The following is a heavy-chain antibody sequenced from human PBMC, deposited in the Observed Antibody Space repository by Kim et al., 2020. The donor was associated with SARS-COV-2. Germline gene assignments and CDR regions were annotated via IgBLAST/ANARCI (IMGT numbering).Heavy chain of an antibody. D-gene: IGHD5-12*01. Sequence: GGSLRLSCAASGFTFDDYAMHWVRQAPGKGLEWVSGISWNSGSIGYADSVKGRFTISRDNAKNSLYLQMNSLRAEDTALYYCATLSSGYFYSMDVWGQGTTVTVSS. CDR1: GFTFDDYA. J-gene: IGHJ6*02. V-gene: IGHV3-9*01. CDR3: ATLSSGYFYSMDV. CDR2: ISWNSGSI.